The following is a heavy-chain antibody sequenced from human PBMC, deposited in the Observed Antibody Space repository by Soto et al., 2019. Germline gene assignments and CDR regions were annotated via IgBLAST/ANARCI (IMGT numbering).Heavy chain of an antibody. Sequence: QVQLVQSGAEVKKPGSSVKVSCKASGGTFSSYTISWVRQAPGQGLEWMGRIIPILGIANYAQKFQGRVTFTADKSTGTAYRELSTRRSEDTAVYYCALVAATDWYFDLGGRGTLVTVSS. CDR3: ALVAATDWYFDL. CDR2: IIPILGIA. CDR1: GGTFSSYT. D-gene: IGHD2-15*01. J-gene: IGHJ2*01. V-gene: IGHV1-69*02.